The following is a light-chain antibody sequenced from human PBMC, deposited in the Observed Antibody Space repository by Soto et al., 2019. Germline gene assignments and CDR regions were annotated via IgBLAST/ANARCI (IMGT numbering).Light chain of an antibody. CDR1: SSDVGGYNY. CDR3: SSYTSSLYV. CDR2: DVS. Sequence: QSALTQPASVSRSPAQSITISCTGTSSDVGGYNYVSWYQQHPGKAPKLMIYDVSNRPSGVSNRFSGSKSGNTASLTISGLQAEDEADYYCSSYTSSLYVFGTGTKVTVL. J-gene: IGLJ1*01. V-gene: IGLV2-14*01.